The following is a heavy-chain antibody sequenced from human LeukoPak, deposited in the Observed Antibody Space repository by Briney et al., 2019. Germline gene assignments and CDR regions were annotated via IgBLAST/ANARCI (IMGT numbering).Heavy chain of an antibody. CDR1: GFTFSNAW. J-gene: IGHJ4*02. Sequence: PGGSLRLSCAASGFTFSNAWMSWVSQAPGKGLEWVGRIKSKTDGGTTDYAAPVKGRLTISRHDSKNTLYLQMNSLKTEDTAVYYCTTVPRESYCSSTSCPYGWGQGTLVTVSS. CDR2: IKSKTDGGTT. V-gene: IGHV3-15*01. CDR3: TTVPRESYCSSTSCPYG. D-gene: IGHD2-2*01.